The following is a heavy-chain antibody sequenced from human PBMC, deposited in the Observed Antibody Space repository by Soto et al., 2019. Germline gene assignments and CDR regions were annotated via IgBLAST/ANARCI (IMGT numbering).Heavy chain of an antibody. CDR1: GFTFSNYW. J-gene: IGHJ4*02. V-gene: IGHV3-7*05. Sequence: SGGGLVQPGGSLRLSCAASGFTFSNYWMGWVRQAPGKGLEWVANINQDGNEKNYMDSAKGRFTISRDNAKNSLNLQMNSLRAEDTAVYYCARDRAMDDYWGQGTLVTVDS. CDR2: INQDGNEK. CDR3: ARDRAMDDY.